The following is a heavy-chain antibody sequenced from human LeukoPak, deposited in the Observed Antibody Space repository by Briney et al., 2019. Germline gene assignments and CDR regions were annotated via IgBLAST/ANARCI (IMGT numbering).Heavy chain of an antibody. CDR1: GFTFSSYE. Sequence: GGSLRLSCAASGFTFSSYEMNWVRQAPGKGLEWVSYISNSGSTIYYADSVKGRFTISRDNAKNSLYLQMNSLRAEDTAVYYCARTIVVVIEYYLDYWGQGTLVTVSS. J-gene: IGHJ4*02. V-gene: IGHV3-48*03. CDR2: ISNSGSTI. CDR3: ARTIVVVIEYYLDY. D-gene: IGHD3-22*01.